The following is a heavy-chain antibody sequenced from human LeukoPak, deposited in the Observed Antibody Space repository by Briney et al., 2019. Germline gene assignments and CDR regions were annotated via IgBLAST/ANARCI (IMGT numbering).Heavy chain of an antibody. V-gene: IGHV1-18*01. D-gene: IGHD2-15*01. CDR1: GYTFTSYG. Sequence: ASVKVSCKASGYTFTSYGISWVRQAPGQGLEWMGWISAYKGTTKYAQKVLGRVTMTTDTSTSTAYMELRSLRSDDTAVYYCARGGLVVVVAATPSTTPGLLHWLDPWGQGTLVSVSS. CDR3: ARGGLVVVVAATPSTTPGLLHWLDP. CDR2: ISAYKGTT. J-gene: IGHJ5*02.